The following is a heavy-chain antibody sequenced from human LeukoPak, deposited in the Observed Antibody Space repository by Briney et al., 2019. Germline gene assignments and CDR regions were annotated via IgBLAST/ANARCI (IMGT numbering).Heavy chain of an antibody. V-gene: IGHV3-21*01. CDR3: ARARVPFIVGSPDY. J-gene: IGHJ4*02. CDR1: GFTFSSYS. CDR2: ISSSSSYI. D-gene: IGHD1-26*01. Sequence: GGSLRLSCAASGFTFSSYSMKWVRQAPGQGLEWVSSISSSSSYIYYADSVKGRFTISRDNAKNSLYLQMNSLSAEDTAVYYCARARVPFIVGSPDYWGQGTLVTVSS.